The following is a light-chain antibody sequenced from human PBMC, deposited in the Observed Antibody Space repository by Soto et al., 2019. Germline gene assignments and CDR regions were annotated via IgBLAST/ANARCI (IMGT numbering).Light chain of an antibody. CDR1: SSDVGGYNY. V-gene: IGLV2-14*01. CDR3: SSYTTTTWV. CDR2: EVS. Sequence: SALTQPASVSGSPGQSITISCTGTSSDVGGYNYVSWYQQHPGKAPQLMIYEVSNRPSGVSNRFSGSKSGNTASLTISGLQAEDEGDYYCSSYTTTTWVFGGGTKLTVL. J-gene: IGLJ3*02.